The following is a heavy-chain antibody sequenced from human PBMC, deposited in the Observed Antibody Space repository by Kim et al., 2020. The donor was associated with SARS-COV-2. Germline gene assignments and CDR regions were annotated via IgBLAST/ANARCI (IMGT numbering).Heavy chain of an antibody. V-gene: IGHV4-34*01. CDR3: ARGPGGAAAGGYYFDY. J-gene: IGHJ4*01. CDR2: INHSGST. Sequence: SETLSLTCAVYGGSFSGYYWSWIRQPPGKGLEWIGEINHSGSTNYNPSLKSRVTISVDTSKNQFSLKLSSVTAADTAVYYCARGPGGAAAGGYYFDYWG. CDR1: GGSFSGYY. D-gene: IGHD6-13*01.